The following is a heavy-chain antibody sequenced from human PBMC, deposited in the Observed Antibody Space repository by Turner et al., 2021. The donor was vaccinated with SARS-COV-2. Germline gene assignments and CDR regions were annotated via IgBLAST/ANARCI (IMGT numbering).Heavy chain of an antibody. CDR2: IYYRGST. CDR1: GGSISSDF. J-gene: IGHJ5*01. D-gene: IGHD3-3*01. CDR3: ARELRFNGLDS. Sequence: QVQLQESGPGLVKPSETLSLPCTVSGGSISSDFWSWIRQPPGKGLEWIGYIYYRGSTNYNHALKSRVTMSVDTSKNQFSLKLRSVTAADTAVYYCARELRFNGLDSWGQGTLVTVSS. V-gene: IGHV4-59*01.